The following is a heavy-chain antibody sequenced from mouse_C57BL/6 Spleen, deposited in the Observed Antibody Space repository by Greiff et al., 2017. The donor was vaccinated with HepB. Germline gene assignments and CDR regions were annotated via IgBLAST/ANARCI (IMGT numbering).Heavy chain of an antibody. J-gene: IGHJ2*01. CDR1: GFTFTDYY. V-gene: IGHV7-3*01. Sequence: EVQLVESGGGLVQPGGSLSLSCAASGFTFTDYYMSWVRQPPGKALEWLGFIRNKANGYTTEYSASVKGRFTISRDNSTSILYLQMNALRAEDSATDYCARYISPDGYYFDYWGQGTTLTVSS. D-gene: IGHD2-3*01. CDR3: ARYISPDGYYFDY. CDR2: IRNKANGYTT.